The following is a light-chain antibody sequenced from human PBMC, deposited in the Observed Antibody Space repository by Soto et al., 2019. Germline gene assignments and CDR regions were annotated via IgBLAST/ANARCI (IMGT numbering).Light chain of an antibody. CDR2: STS. J-gene: IGLJ2*01. CDR1: AGAVTSAYY. CDR3: LLYSGGAQVL. Sequence: QTVVTQEPSLTVSPGGTVTLTCASSAGAVTSAYYTNWLQQKPGQAPRALIYSTSEKHSWTPARFSGSLLGGKAALTLSAAQPEDEADYSCLLYSGGAQVLFGGGTKLTVL. V-gene: IGLV7-43*01.